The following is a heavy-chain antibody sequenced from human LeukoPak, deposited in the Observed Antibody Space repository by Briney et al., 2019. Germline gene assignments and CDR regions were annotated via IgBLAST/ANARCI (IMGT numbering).Heavy chain of an antibody. D-gene: IGHD4-17*01. Sequence: GGSLRLSCAASGFIFSSCWVSWVRQAPGKGLEWVASIKEDGSEKKHADSVKGRFTISRDNAENSLYLQMNSLRAEDTAVYYCATLKAAVTIFDNWGRGTLVTVSS. V-gene: IGHV3-7*01. CDR2: IKEDGSEK. CDR3: ATLKAAVTIFDN. CDR1: GFIFSSCW. J-gene: IGHJ4*02.